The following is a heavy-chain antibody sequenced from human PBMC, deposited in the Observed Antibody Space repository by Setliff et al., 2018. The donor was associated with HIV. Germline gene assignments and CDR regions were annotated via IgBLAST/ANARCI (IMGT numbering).Heavy chain of an antibody. D-gene: IGHD3-22*01. Sequence: NPSETLSLTCTVSGGSISTYHWSWIRQPPGKGLEWIGQINYGGNTHYNPSLRSRGTISVDASKGQLTLNLNSVTAADTAVYYCARVLSSGYAGPFDSWGQGILVTVSS. CDR2: INYGGNT. CDR3: ARVLSSGYAGPFDS. V-gene: IGHV4-59*01. J-gene: IGHJ5*01. CDR1: GGSISTYH.